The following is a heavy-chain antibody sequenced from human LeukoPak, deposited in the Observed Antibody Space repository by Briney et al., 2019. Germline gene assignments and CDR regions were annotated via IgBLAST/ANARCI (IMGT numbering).Heavy chain of an antibody. J-gene: IGHJ5*02. D-gene: IGHD2-21*01. CDR2: ISSNGGST. CDR3: ARGSHISNWFDP. V-gene: IGHV3-64*01. CDR1: GFTFSSYA. Sequence: GGSLRLSCAASGFTFSSYAMHWVRQAPGKGLEYVSAISSNGGSTYYANSVKGRFTISRDNSKNTLYLQMGSLRAEDMAVYYCARGSHISNWFDPWGQGTLVTVS.